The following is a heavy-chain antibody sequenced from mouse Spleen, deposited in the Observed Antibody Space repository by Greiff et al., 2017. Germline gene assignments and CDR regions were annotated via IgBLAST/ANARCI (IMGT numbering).Heavy chain of an antibody. J-gene: IGHJ1*01. CDR2: IWSGGST. D-gene: IGHD1-1*01. V-gene: IGHV2-2*01. CDR3: AGHYGSSYVWYFDV. CDR1: GFSLTSYG. Sequence: VKLVESGPGLVQPSQSLSITCTVSGFSLTSYGVHWVRQSPGKGLEWLGVIWSGGSTDYNAAFISRLSISKDNSKSQVFFKMNSLQADDTAIYYCAGHYGSSYVWYFDVWGAGTTVTVSS.